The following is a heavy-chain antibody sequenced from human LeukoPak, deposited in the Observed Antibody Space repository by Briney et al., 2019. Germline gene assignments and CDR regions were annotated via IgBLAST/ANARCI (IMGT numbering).Heavy chain of an antibody. CDR2: IYHSGST. CDR1: GGSISSGGYS. Sequence: SETLSLTCAVSGGSISSGGYSWSWIRQPPGKGLEWIGYIYHSGSTYYNPSLKSRVTISLDRSKNQFSVKVNSVTAADTAVYYCARNYYGSGSYYIDLWGQGALVTVSS. D-gene: IGHD3-10*01. CDR3: ARNYYGSGSYYIDL. J-gene: IGHJ5*02. V-gene: IGHV4-30-2*01.